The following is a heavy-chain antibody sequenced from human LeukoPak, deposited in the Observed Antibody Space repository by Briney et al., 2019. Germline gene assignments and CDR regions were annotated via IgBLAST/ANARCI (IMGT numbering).Heavy chain of an antibody. CDR3: ARDQWLSPYYYYYYMDV. CDR2: IKQDGSEK. V-gene: IGHV3-7*01. Sequence: GGSLRLSCAASGFTFSSYWMSWVRQAPGKGLEWVANIKQDGSEKYYVDSVKGRFTISRDNAKNSLYLQMNSLRAEDTAVYYCARDQWLSPYYYYYYMDVWGKGTTVTVSS. D-gene: IGHD6-19*01. J-gene: IGHJ6*03. CDR1: GFTFSSYW.